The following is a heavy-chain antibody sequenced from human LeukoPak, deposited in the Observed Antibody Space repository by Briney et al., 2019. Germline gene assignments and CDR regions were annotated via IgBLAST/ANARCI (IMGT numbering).Heavy chain of an antibody. CDR3: TRGAPPADVVDT. J-gene: IGHJ3*02. Sequence: PGESLRLSCAASGFTFSVTWMSWVRQAPGRGLEWVGRFKSKAAGGTTDYAAPVAGRFTISRDDSKNRLYLPMNRLKTEYTATSYCTRGAPPADVVDTWGQGTMVTVSS. D-gene: IGHD1-26*01. CDR1: GFTFSVTW. CDR2: FKSKAAGGTT. V-gene: IGHV3-15*01.